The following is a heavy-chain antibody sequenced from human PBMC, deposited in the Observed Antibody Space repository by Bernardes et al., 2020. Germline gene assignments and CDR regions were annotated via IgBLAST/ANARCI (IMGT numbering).Heavy chain of an antibody. Sequence: GGSLRLSCAASGFTFDDYAMHWVRQAPGKGLEWVSGISWNSGSIGYADSVKGRFTISRDNAKNSLYLQMNSLRAEDTALYYCAKDSDYDFWSGHKNWFDPWGQGTLVTVSS. CDR3: AKDSDYDFWSGHKNWFDP. CDR1: GFTFDDYA. D-gene: IGHD3-3*01. J-gene: IGHJ5*02. CDR2: ISWNSGSI. V-gene: IGHV3-9*01.